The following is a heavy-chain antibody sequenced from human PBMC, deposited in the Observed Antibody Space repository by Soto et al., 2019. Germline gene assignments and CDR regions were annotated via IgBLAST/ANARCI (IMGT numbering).Heavy chain of an antibody. CDR2: ISSSSGSI. D-gene: IGHD4-4*01. Sequence: GGSLRLSCAASGFTFSSFSMNWVRQAPGKGLEWVSSISSSSGSIYYADSVKGRFTISRDNAKNSLYLQMNSLRAEDTAVYYCAPQSRITTHPDYWGQGTLVTVSS. V-gene: IGHV3-21*01. J-gene: IGHJ4*02. CDR1: GFTFSSFS. CDR3: APQSRITTHPDY.